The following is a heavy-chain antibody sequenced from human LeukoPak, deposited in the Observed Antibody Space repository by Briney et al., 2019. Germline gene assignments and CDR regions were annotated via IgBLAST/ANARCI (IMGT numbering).Heavy chain of an antibody. V-gene: IGHV3-23*01. Sequence: GGSLRLSCAASGFTFSSYAMSWVRQAPGKGLKWVSAISGSGGSTYYADSVKGRFTISRDNSKNTLYLQMNSLRAEDTAVYYCAKDPSYYYDSSGYYRNWGQGTLVTVSS. D-gene: IGHD3-22*01. CDR3: AKDPSYYYDSSGYYRN. CDR2: ISGSGGST. CDR1: GFTFSSYA. J-gene: IGHJ4*02.